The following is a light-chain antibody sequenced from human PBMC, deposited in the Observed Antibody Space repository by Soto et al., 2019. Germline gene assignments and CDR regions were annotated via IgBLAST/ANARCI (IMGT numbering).Light chain of an antibody. J-gene: IGKJ5*01. Sequence: DIQMTQSPSTLSGSVGDRVTITCRASQAIRYDLGWYQQKPGTAPKRLIYATFTLQSGVPSRFSGSGSGTEFTLTISSLQPDDFATYYCQQYNTYFRTFGQGTRLEIK. CDR2: ATF. CDR3: QQYNTYFRT. V-gene: IGKV1-17*01. CDR1: QAIRYD.